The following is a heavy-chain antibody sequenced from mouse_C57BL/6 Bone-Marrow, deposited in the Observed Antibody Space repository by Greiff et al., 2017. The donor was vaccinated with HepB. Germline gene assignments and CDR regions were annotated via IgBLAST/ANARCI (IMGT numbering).Heavy chain of an antibody. CDR3: ARGDYYGSSLFAY. CDR2: IDPSDSYT. J-gene: IGHJ3*01. V-gene: IGHV1-69*01. D-gene: IGHD1-1*01. CDR1: GYTFTSYW. Sequence: QVQLQQPGAELVMPGASVKLSCKASGYTFTSYWMHWVKQRPGQGLEWIGEIDPSDSYTNYNQKFKGKSTLTVDKSSSTAYVQLSSLTSEDSAVYYCARGDYYGSSLFAYWGQGTLVTVFA.